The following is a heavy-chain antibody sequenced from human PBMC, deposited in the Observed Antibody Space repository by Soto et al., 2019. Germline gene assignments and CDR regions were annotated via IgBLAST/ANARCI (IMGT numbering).Heavy chain of an antibody. Sequence: SETLSLTCTVSGGSISSYYWSWIWQPPGKGLEWIGYIYYSGSTNYNPSLKSRVTISVDTSKNQFSLKLSSVTAADTAVYYCAAGYGSGSYYVPYWGQGTLVTVSS. CDR3: AAGYGSGSYYVPY. CDR2: IYYSGST. J-gene: IGHJ4*02. CDR1: GGSISSYY. D-gene: IGHD3-10*01. V-gene: IGHV4-59*08.